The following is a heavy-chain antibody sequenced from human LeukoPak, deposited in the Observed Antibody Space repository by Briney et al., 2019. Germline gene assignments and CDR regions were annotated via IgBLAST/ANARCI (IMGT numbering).Heavy chain of an antibody. D-gene: IGHD6-6*01. V-gene: IGHV4-34*01. CDR2: INHSGST. Sequence: SETLSLTCAVYGGSFSGYYWSWIRQPPGKGLEWIGEINHSGSTNYNPSLKSRVTISVDTSKNQLSLKLSSVTAADTAVYYCARGIAARTYYYYYYMDVWGKGTTVTVSS. J-gene: IGHJ6*03. CDR1: GGSFSGYY. CDR3: ARGIAARTYYYYYYMDV.